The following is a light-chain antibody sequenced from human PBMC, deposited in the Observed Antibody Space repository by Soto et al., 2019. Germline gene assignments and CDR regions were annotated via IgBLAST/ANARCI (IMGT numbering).Light chain of an antibody. Sequence: DIQMTQSPSSLSASVGDEVTITCRASQTIMTYLNWYQLKPGKPPRLLTYAASSLQSGIPSRFSGSGSWTDFTLTISSLQPEDFATYSCQQSYNSPQTFGQGTKVDIK. CDR3: QQSYNSPQT. V-gene: IGKV1-39*01. CDR1: QTIMTY. J-gene: IGKJ1*01. CDR2: AAS.